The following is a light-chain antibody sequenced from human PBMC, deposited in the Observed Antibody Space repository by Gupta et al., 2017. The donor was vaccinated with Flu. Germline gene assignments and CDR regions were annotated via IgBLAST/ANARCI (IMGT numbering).Light chain of an antibody. V-gene: IGKV2-24*01. Sequence: IVMTQTPPSSRVTLGQSASIYCRVSQSRGHRDGKTYLCWVNQRPAQPPRLLIYKISNRFAGVRDRFSGSGVGRNVSLRTSRGVEEDVGDYYYWQTTQFPLFTFGQGTKLEIK. CDR1: QSRGHRDGKTY. J-gene: IGKJ2*01. CDR3: WQTTQFPLFT. CDR2: KIS.